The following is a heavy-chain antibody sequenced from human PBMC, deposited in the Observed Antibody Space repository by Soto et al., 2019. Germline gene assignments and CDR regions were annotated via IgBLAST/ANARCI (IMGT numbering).Heavy chain of an antibody. Sequence: SVKVSCKASGGTFSSYAISWVRQAPGQGLEWMGGIIPIFGTANYAQKFQGRVTITADESTSTAYMELSSLRSEDTAVYYCARDKKVGAKYYYYYGMDVWGQGTTVTVSS. CDR3: ARDKKVGAKYYYYYGMDV. CDR1: GGTFSSYA. D-gene: IGHD1-26*01. CDR2: IIPIFGTA. V-gene: IGHV1-69*13. J-gene: IGHJ6*02.